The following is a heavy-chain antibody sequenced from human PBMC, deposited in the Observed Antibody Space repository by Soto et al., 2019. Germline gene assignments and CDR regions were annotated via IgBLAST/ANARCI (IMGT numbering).Heavy chain of an antibody. V-gene: IGHV3-11*01. J-gene: IGHJ4*02. CDR3: ARTLAARFDH. CDR1: GFPFSYYY. D-gene: IGHD6-6*01. Sequence: GGSLRLSCAASGFPFSYYYMSWIRQSPGKGLEWVSHITNSGSTKYHADSVKGRFTISRDNAKNSLFLQMNSLRAEDTAVYYCARTLAARFDHWGQGTPVTVSS. CDR2: ITNSGSTK.